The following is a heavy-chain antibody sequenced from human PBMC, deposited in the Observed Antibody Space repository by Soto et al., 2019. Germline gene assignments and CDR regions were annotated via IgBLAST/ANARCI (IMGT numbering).Heavy chain of an antibody. CDR2: IYHSGNT. Sequence: SETLSLTCVVSDYSISRGYYWGWFRQPPGKGLEWIGSIYHSGNTYYNPSLTRRVTISIDTSKNHFSLNLRSVTAEDTAVYYCARASIVVAGNIVDSWAQGNLVTVSS. J-gene: IGHJ4*02. CDR3: ARASIVVAGNIVDS. D-gene: IGHD6-19*01. V-gene: IGHV4-38-2*01. CDR1: DYSISRGYY.